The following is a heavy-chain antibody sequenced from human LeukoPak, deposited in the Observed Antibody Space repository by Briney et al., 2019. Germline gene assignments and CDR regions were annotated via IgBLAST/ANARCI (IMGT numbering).Heavy chain of an antibody. CDR3: ARVDIVATNYFDY. V-gene: IGHV4-30-2*01. D-gene: IGHD5-12*01. J-gene: IGHJ4*02. Sequence: PSETLSLTCAVSGGSIGSGGYSWSWIRQPPGKGLEWIGYIYHSGSTYYNPSLKSRVTISVDRSKNQFSLKLSSVTAADTAVYYCARVDIVATNYFDYWGQGTLVTVSS. CDR1: GGSIGSGGYS. CDR2: IYHSGST.